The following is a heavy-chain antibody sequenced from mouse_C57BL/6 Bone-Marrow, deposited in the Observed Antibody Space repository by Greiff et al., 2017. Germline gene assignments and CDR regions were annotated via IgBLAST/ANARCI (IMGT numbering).Heavy chain of an antibody. CDR1: GFSLTSYG. V-gene: IGHV2-6-1*01. CDR2: IWSDGST. CDR3: ARHQYGSSAFDY. D-gene: IGHD1-1*01. Sequence: VMLVASGPGLVAPSQSLSITCTVSGFSLTSYGVHWVRQPPGKGLEWLVVIWSDGSTTYNSALKSRLSISKDNSKSQVFLKMNSLQTDDTAMYYCARHQYGSSAFDYWGQGTTLTVSS. J-gene: IGHJ2*01.